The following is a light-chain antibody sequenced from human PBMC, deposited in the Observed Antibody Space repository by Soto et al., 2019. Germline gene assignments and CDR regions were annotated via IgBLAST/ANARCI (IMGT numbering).Light chain of an antibody. J-gene: IGLJ3*02. V-gene: IGLV2-14*01. Sequence: QSALTQPASVTGSPGQSITISCTGTTSDVGGYDRVSWFQQYPGTAPKLMIYEVTNRPSGVSDRFSGSKSVNTASLTISVLQPEDEADYYCSSYTIKNTWVFGGGTKLTVL. CDR2: EVT. CDR3: SSYTIKNTWV. CDR1: TSDVGGYDR.